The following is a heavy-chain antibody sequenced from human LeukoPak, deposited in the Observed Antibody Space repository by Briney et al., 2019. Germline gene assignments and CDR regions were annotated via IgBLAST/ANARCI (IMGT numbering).Heavy chain of an antibody. V-gene: IGHV1-46*01. D-gene: IGHD6-19*01. CDR3: ARVSPSGWDY. Sequence: PVASVKVSCKASGGTFSSYAISWVRQAPGQGLEWMGIINPSGGSTSYAQKFQGRVTMTRDTSTSTVYMELSSLRSEDTTVYYCARVSPSGWDYWGQGTLVTVSS. CDR2: INPSGGST. J-gene: IGHJ4*02. CDR1: GGTFSSYA.